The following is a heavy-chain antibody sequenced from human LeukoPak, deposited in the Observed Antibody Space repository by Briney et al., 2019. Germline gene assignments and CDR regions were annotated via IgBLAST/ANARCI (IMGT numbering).Heavy chain of an antibody. CDR3: ARGWELHTNWFDP. CDR2: MHPHSGNT. V-gene: IGHV1-8*01. Sequence: ASVKVSCKAAGYTFASYDINWVRQATGQGLEWMGWMHPHSGNTGYAQTFQGRVTMTRDTSISTAYMELSRLRSDDTAVYYCARGWELHTNWFDPWGQGTLVTVSS. D-gene: IGHD1-26*01. CDR1: GYTFASYD. J-gene: IGHJ5*02.